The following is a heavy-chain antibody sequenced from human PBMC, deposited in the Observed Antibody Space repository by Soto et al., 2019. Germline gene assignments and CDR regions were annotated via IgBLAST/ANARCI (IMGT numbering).Heavy chain of an antibody. V-gene: IGHV3-33*01. J-gene: IGHJ6*02. CDR2: IWYDGSNK. D-gene: IGHD6-13*01. Sequence: GGSLRLSCAASGFTFSSYGMHWVRQAPGKGLEWVAVIWYDGSNKYYADSVKGRFTISRDNSKNTLYLQMNSLRAEDTAVYYCARDRGVSRAPPYSSPSHLYYYYGMDVWGQGTTVTVSS. CDR1: GFTFSSYG. CDR3: ARDRGVSRAPPYSSPSHLYYYYGMDV.